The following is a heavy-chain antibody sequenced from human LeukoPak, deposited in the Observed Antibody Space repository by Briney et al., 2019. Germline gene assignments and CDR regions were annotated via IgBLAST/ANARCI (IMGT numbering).Heavy chain of an antibody. D-gene: IGHD2/OR15-2a*01. CDR2: INPSGGST. CDR1: GYTLTQHS. V-gene: IGHV1-46*01. J-gene: IGHJ5*02. Sequence: GASVKVSCKASGYTLTQHSINWVRQAPGQGLEWMGIINPSGGSTSYAQKFQGRVTMTRDMSTSTVYMELSSLRSEDTAVYYCARAADFGAFDPWGQGTLVTVSS. CDR3: ARAADFGAFDP.